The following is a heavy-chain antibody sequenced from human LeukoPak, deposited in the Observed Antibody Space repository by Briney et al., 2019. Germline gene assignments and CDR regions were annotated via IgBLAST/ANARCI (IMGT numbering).Heavy chain of an antibody. V-gene: IGHV4-39*02. Sequence: SETLSLTCTVSGGSISGSSFYWGWVRQPPGKGLEWIGSIHYSGSTYYNPSLKSRVTISIDTSKNHFSLKLSSVTAPDTAVYYCATSRGGQVDYWGQGTLVTVSS. CDR1: GGSISGSSFY. CDR2: IHYSGST. CDR3: ATSRGGQVDY. J-gene: IGHJ4*02.